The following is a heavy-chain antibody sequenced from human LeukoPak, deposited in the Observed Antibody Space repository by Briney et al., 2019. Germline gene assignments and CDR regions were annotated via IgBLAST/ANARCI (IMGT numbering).Heavy chain of an antibody. J-gene: IGHJ4*02. CDR2: ISWNSGSI. D-gene: IGHD6-13*01. CDR1: GFTFNNFA. CDR3: AEGRGTQQLAALDF. V-gene: IGHV3-9*03. Sequence: GGSLRLSCAASGFTFNNFAMHWVRQAPGKGLEWVSGISWNSGSIGYADSVKGRFTISRDNAKSSLYLQMNSLGAEDVALYYCAEGRGTQQLAALDFWGQGTRVTVSS.